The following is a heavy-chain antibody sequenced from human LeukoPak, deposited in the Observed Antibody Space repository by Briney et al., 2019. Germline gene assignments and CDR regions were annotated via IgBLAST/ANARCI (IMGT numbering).Heavy chain of an antibody. Sequence: SETLSLTCTVSGGSISSGGYYWSRIRQHPGKGLEWIGYIYYSGSTYYNPSLKSRVTISVDTSKNQFSLKLRSVTAADTAVYYCARGIAAAGTLDYWGQGTLVTVSS. CDR2: IYYSGST. D-gene: IGHD6-13*01. V-gene: IGHV4-31*03. CDR1: GGSISSGGYY. CDR3: ARGIAAAGTLDY. J-gene: IGHJ4*02.